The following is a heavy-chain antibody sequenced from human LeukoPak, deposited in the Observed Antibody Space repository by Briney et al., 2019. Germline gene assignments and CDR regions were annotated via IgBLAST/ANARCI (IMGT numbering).Heavy chain of an antibody. Sequence: PGGSLRLSCAASGFAFSSYAIRWVRQAPGKGLEWVSSISSGGGRTYYADSVKGRFTISRDNSKNTLYLQMDSLRAEDTAVYYCAEAPNYYGSGSYYNNWFDPWGQGTLVTVSS. J-gene: IGHJ5*02. CDR1: GFAFSSYA. V-gene: IGHV3-23*01. CDR3: AEAPNYYGSGSYYNNWFDP. CDR2: ISSGGGRT. D-gene: IGHD3-10*01.